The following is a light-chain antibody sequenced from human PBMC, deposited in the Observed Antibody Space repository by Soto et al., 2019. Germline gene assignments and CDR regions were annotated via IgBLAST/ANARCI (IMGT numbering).Light chain of an antibody. Sequence: QSALTQPVSVSGSPGQSITISCTGTSSDVGGYNYVSWYQQYPGKAPKLMIYEVSNRPSGVSHRFSGSKSGSTASLTISGLQAEDEADYYCCSFTSSGPWVFGAGTKLTVL. V-gene: IGLV2-14*01. CDR3: CSFTSSGPWV. CDR2: EVS. CDR1: SSDVGGYNY. J-gene: IGLJ3*02.